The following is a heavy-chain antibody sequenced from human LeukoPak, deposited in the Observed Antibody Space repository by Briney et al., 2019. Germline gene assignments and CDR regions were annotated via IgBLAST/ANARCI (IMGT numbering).Heavy chain of an antibody. J-gene: IGHJ3*02. Sequence: ASVKVSCKASGYTFTSYGISWVRQAPGQGLEWMGWISAYNGNTNYAQKFQGRVTMTTETSTSTAYMDLRSLRSDDTAVYYCARGYHYDSSVPGTFDIWGLGTMVTVSS. CDR3: ARGYHYDSSVPGTFDI. D-gene: IGHD3-22*01. V-gene: IGHV1-18*01. CDR2: ISAYNGNT. CDR1: GYTFTSYG.